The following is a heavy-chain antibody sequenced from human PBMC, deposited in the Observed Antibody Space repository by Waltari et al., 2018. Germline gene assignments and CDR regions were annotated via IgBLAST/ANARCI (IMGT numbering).Heavy chain of an antibody. Sequence: QVQLQESGPGLVKPSETLSLTCAVSGYSISSGYYWGWIRQPPGKGLEWIGSIYHSGSTYYNPSLKSRVTISVDTSKNQFSLKLSSVTAADTAVYYCARYSSSVGWFDPWGQGTLVTVSS. J-gene: IGHJ5*02. D-gene: IGHD6-13*01. CDR2: IYHSGST. CDR3: ARYSSSVGWFDP. V-gene: IGHV4-38-2*01. CDR1: GYSISSGYY.